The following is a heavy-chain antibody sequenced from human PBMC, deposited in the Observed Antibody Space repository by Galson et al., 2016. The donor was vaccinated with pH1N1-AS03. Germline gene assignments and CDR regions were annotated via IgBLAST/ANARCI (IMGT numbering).Heavy chain of an antibody. J-gene: IGHJ4*02. CDR3: ARRPTGVDY. V-gene: IGHV3-7*01. CDR2: IRKDGSQK. CDR1: GFTFGSYW. D-gene: IGHD3-10*01. Sequence: SLRLSCAASGFTFGSYWMTWVRQAPGKGLEWLANIRKDGSQKHYVDSVKGRFTISRDNAKNLMYLEMNSLRAEDTAVYYCARRPTGVDYWGQGSQVTVSS.